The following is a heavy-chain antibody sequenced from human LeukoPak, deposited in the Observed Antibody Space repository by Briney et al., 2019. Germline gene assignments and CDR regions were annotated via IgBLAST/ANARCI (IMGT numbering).Heavy chain of an antibody. J-gene: IGHJ4*02. D-gene: IGHD3-3*01. CDR1: GFTFSSYA. CDR3: AREYYDFWSGYYQNTKYYFDY. Sequence: GGSLRLSCAASGFTFSSYAMHWVRQAPGKGLEWVAVISYDGSNKYYADSVKGRFTISRDNSENTLYLQMNSLRAEDTAVYYCAREYYDFWSGYYQNTKYYFDYWGQGTLVTVSS. CDR2: ISYDGSNK. V-gene: IGHV3-30-3*01.